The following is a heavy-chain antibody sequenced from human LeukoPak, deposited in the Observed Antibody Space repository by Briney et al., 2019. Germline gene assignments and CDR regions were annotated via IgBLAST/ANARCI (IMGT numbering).Heavy chain of an antibody. CDR1: GGTFSSYA. CDR3: ARAILKYSSSWYRGEDY. V-gene: IGHV1-69*06. J-gene: IGHJ4*02. Sequence: GASVKVSCKASGGTFSSYAISWVRQAPGQGLEWMGGIIPIFGTANYAQKFQGRVTITADKSTSTAYMELSSLRSEDTAVYYCARAILKYSSSWYRGEDYWGQGTLVTVSS. CDR2: IIPIFGTA. D-gene: IGHD6-13*01.